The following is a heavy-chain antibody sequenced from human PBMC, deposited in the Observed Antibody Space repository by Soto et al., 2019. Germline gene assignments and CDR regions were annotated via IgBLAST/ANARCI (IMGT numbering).Heavy chain of an antibody. D-gene: IGHD3-3*01. Sequence: QVQLQESGPGLVKASQTLSLTCTVSGDSITSGDNYWSWIRQPPGQGLEWIGYIYHSGHTYYSPSLKSRVTVSVDTSRNQFSLKMTSVTAADTAVYFCAKTCWSGYGRRHFDYWGQGILVTVSS. CDR1: GDSITSGDNY. CDR2: IYHSGHT. CDR3: AKTCWSGYGRRHFDY. J-gene: IGHJ4*02. V-gene: IGHV4-30-4*01.